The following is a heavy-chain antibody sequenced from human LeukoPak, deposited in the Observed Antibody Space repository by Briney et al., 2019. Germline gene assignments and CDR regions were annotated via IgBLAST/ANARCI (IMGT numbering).Heavy chain of an antibody. V-gene: IGHV1-18*04. D-gene: IGHD1-26*01. Sequence: ASVKVSCKASGYTFTGYYMHWVRQAPGQGLEWMGWISAYNGNTNYAQKLQGRVTMTTDTSTSTAYMELRSLRSDDTAVYYCARGGGGSYLYYFDYWGQGTLVTVSS. J-gene: IGHJ4*02. CDR2: ISAYNGNT. CDR1: GYTFTGYY. CDR3: ARGGGGSYLYYFDY.